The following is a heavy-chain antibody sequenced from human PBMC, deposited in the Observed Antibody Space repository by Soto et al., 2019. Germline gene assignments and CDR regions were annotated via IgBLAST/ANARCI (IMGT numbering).Heavy chain of an antibody. D-gene: IGHD1-7*01. V-gene: IGHV3-48*02. J-gene: IGHJ3*02. CDR1: GFTFSSYS. CDR3: ARDRDWNYRANAFDI. CDR2: ISSSSSTI. Sequence: EVQLAESGGGLVQPGGSLRLSCVASGFTFSSYSMNWVRQAPGKGLEWVSYISSSSSTIYHADSVRGRFTISRDNAKNSLYLQMNSLRDEDTAVYYCARDRDWNYRANAFDIWGQGTMVTVSS.